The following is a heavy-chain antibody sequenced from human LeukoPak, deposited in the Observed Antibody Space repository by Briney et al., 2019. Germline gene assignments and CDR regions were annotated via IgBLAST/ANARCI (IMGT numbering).Heavy chain of an antibody. CDR3: RVDSWLSLDY. J-gene: IGHJ4*02. Sequence: GGSLRLSCAASGFTFSNAWMSWVRQAPGKGLEWVGRIKSKTDGGTTDYAAPVKGRFTISRDDSRNTLYLQMNSLKTEDTAIYYCRVDSWLSLDYWGQGTLVTVSS. CDR1: GFTFSNAW. D-gene: IGHD3-22*01. V-gene: IGHV3-15*01. CDR2: IKSKTDGGTT.